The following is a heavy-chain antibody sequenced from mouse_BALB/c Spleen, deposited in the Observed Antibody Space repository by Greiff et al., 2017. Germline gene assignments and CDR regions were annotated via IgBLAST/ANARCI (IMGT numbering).Heavy chain of an antibody. J-gene: IGHJ2*01. CDR3: ASGRFPYFDY. V-gene: IGHV1-69*02. CDR1: GYTFTSYW. Sequence: QVQLQQPGAELVKPGASVKLSCKASGYTFTSYWMHWVKQRPGQGLEWIGEIDPSDSYTNYNQKFKGKATLTVDKSSSTAYMQLSSLTSEDSAVYYCASGRFPYFDYWGQGTTLTVSS. CDR2: IDPSDSYT.